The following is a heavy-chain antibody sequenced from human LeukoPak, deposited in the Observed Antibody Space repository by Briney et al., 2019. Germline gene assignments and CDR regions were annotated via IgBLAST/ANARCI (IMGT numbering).Heavy chain of an antibody. V-gene: IGHV3-48*03. Sequence: GGSLRLSCAASGFTFSSYEMNWVRQAPGKGLEWVSYIGSSGRTIYYADSVKGRFTISRDNVQNSLYLQMNSLRAEDTAMYYCARDRGYFDNWGQGTLVTVSS. CDR2: IGSSGRTI. CDR3: ARDRGYFDN. CDR1: GFTFSSYE. J-gene: IGHJ4*02.